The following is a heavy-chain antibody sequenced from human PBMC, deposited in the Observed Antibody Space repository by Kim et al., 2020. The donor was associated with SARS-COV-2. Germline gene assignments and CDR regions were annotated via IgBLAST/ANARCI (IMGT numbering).Heavy chain of an antibody. V-gene: IGHV4-59*09. D-gene: IGHD4-17*01. Sequence: TNYNPALKSRVTISVDTSKNQFSLKRSSVTAADTAVYYCARGYGDYVVDYWGQGTLVTVSS. CDR2: T. CDR3: ARGYGDYVVDY. J-gene: IGHJ4*02.